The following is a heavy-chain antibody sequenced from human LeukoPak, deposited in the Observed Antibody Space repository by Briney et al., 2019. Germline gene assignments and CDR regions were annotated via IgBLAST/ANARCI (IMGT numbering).Heavy chain of an antibody. CDR2: IYSGGRT. Sequence: GGSLRLSCAASGFTVSSNYMSWVRQAPGKGLEWVSVIYSGGRTYYADSVKGRFTISRDNSKNTLYLQMNSLRAEDTAVYYCARVNSERRNYYGMDVWGKGTTVTVSS. J-gene: IGHJ6*04. V-gene: IGHV3-53*01. CDR3: ARVNSERRNYYGMDV. D-gene: IGHD4-23*01. CDR1: GFTVSSNY.